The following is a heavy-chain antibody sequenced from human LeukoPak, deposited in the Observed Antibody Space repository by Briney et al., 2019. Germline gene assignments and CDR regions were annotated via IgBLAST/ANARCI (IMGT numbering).Heavy chain of an antibody. V-gene: IGHV4-39*07. Sequence: PSETLSLTCTVSGGSISTSNYYWGWIRQPPGKGLEWIGNIFYSGSTYYSPSLKSRVTISVDTSKNQFSLKLSSVTAADTAVYYCASFVGATDYWGQGTLVTVSS. CDR3: ASFVGATDY. D-gene: IGHD1-26*01. J-gene: IGHJ4*02. CDR1: GGSISTSNYY. CDR2: IFYSGST.